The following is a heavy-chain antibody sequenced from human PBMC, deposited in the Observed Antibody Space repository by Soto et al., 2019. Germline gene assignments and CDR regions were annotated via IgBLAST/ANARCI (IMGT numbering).Heavy chain of an antibody. J-gene: IGHJ4*02. V-gene: IGHV3-74*01. CDR1: GFTFSSYW. Sequence: EVQLVESGGGLVQPGGSLRLSCAASGFTFSSYWMHWVRQAPGKGLVWVSRINSDGSSTGYADSVKGRFTISRDNAKNTLYMKMNSVRAEDTDLYSCAREGPVGYSISWPYFDYWGQGTLVTVSS. CDR3: AREGPVGYSISWPYFDY. CDR2: INSDGSST. D-gene: IGHD6-13*01.